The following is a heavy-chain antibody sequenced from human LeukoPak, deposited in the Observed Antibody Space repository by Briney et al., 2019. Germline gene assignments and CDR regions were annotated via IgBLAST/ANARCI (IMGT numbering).Heavy chain of an antibody. D-gene: IGHD2-21*01. Sequence: GGSLRLSCAASGFSFNNCAMTWVHQAPGKGLEWVSTIVGDGSKTYYADSVKGRFTISGDNSRTLLFLHMNSLRAEDTAVYYCAKQPYNFYYLDVWGEGTTVTVSS. CDR1: GFSFNNCA. CDR2: IVGDGSKT. V-gene: IGHV3-23*01. CDR3: AKQPYNFYYLDV. J-gene: IGHJ6*03.